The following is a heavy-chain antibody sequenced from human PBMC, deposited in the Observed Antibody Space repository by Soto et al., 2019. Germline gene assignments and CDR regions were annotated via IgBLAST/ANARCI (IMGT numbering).Heavy chain of an antibody. V-gene: IGHV3-23*01. J-gene: IGHJ6*03. CDR2: ISGSGGST. CDR1: GFTFSSYA. Sequence: EVQLLESGGGLVQPGGSLRLSCAASGFTFSSYAMSWVRQAPGKGLEWVSAISGSGGSTYYADSVKGRFTISRDNSKNTLYLQMNSVRAEDTAVYYCAKGPRKEYQLLNYMDVWGKGTTVTVSS. CDR3: AKGPRKEYQLLNYMDV. D-gene: IGHD2-2*01.